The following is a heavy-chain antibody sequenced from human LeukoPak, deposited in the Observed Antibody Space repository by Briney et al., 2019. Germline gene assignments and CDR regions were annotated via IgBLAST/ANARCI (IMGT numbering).Heavy chain of an antibody. CDR3: ARDYSGSYYFDY. D-gene: IGHD1-26*01. Sequence: MSSETLSLTCTVSGGSTSSYYWSWIRQPPGKGLEWIGYIYYSGSTNYNPSLKSRVTISVDTSKNQFSLKLSSVTAADTAVYYCARDYSGSYYFDYWGQGTLVTVSS. V-gene: IGHV4-59*01. CDR2: IYYSGST. J-gene: IGHJ4*02. CDR1: GGSTSSYY.